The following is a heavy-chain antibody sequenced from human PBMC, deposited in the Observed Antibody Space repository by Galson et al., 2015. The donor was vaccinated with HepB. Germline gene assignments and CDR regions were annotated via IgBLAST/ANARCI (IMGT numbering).Heavy chain of an antibody. Sequence: PALVKPTQTLTLTCTFSGFSLSTSGVGVGWIRQPPGKALEWLALIYWNDDKRYSPSLNSRLTITKVTSKNQVVLTMTNMDPVDTATYYCVHLYYYDSSGYYYLYYYGMDVWGQGTTVTVSS. D-gene: IGHD3-22*01. CDR2: IYWNDDK. CDR3: VHLYYYDSSGYYYLYYYGMDV. V-gene: IGHV2-5*01. J-gene: IGHJ6*02. CDR1: GFSLSTSGVG.